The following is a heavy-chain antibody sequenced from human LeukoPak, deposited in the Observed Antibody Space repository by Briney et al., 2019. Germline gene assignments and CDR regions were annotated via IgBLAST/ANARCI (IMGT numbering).Heavy chain of an antibody. D-gene: IGHD2-15*01. CDR1: GFTFSDYY. J-gene: IGHJ5*02. CDR2: ISSSGTTI. V-gene: IGHV3-11*04. Sequence: GGSLRLSCAASGFTFSDYYMSWIRQAPGKGLEWVSYISSSGTTIYYADSVKGRFTISNDDAKNSLYLQMNSLRAGDTAIYYCARDGPPRSPTSGWFDPWGQGTLVTVSS. CDR3: ARDGPPRSPTSGWFDP.